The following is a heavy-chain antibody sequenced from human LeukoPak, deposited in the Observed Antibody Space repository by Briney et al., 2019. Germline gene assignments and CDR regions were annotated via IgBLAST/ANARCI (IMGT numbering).Heavy chain of an antibody. CDR3: ARAYNYGLRWFDP. D-gene: IGHD5-24*01. CDR2: IYAGGST. Sequence: GGSLRLSCAASGFTVSSNYVSWVRQAPGKGPEWVSVIYAGGSTYYADSVKGRFTISRDNSKNTLYLQMNSLRAEDAAVYYCARAYNYGLRWFDPWGQGTLVTVSS. J-gene: IGHJ5*02. CDR1: GFTVSSNY. V-gene: IGHV3-53*01.